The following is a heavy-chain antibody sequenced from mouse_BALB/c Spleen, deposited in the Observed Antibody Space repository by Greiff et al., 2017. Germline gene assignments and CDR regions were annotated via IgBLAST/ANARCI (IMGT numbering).Heavy chain of an antibody. D-gene: IGHD2-1*01. CDR3: ARSDHGNFGDY. V-gene: IGHV1-82*01. CDR1: GYAFSSSW. J-gene: IGHJ2*01. CDR2: IYPGDGDT. Sequence: VQLQESGPELVKPGASVKISCKASGYAFSSSWMNWVKQRPGQGLEWIGRIYPGDGDTNYNGKFKGKATLTADKSSSTAYMQLSSLTSVDSAVYCCARSDHGNFGDYWGQGTTLTVSS.